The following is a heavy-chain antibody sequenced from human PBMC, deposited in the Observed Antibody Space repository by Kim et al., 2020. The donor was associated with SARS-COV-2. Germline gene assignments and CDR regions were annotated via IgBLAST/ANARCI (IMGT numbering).Heavy chain of an antibody. Sequence: GGSLRLSCAASGFTFSTDAMSWVRQVSGKGLEWVAGISGSGESIYYADSVKGRFTISRDNSKKPLYLQLNALRAEDTAAYYCAKDLEGFTYGFCSYF. D-gene: IGHD5-18*01. V-gene: IGHV3-23*01. CDR1: GFTFSTDA. J-gene: IGHJ2*01. CDR3: AKDLEGFTYGFCSYF. CDR2: ISGSGESI.